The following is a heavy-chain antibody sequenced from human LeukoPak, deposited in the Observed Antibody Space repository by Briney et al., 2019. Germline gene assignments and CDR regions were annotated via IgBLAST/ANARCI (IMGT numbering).Heavy chain of an antibody. Sequence: SETLSLTCAVSGYSISSGFYWGWIRQPPGEGLEWIGYISHSGTTYYNPSLKSRVTMSVDTSKNQFSLKLSSVVAADTAMYYCVRVGSWSYDYWGQGTLVTVSS. CDR2: ISHSGTT. D-gene: IGHD6-19*01. CDR3: VRVGSWSYDY. V-gene: IGHV4-38-2*01. J-gene: IGHJ4*02. CDR1: GYSISSGFY.